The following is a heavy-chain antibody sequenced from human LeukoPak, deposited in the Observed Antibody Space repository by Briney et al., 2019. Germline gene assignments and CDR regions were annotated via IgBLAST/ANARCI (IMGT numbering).Heavy chain of an antibody. CDR3: GRVGAAHPSDYGGYYYFDY. J-gene: IGHJ4*02. Sequence: PSETLSLTCTVSGGSISNYYWNWIRQPPGKGLEWIGYIYYTGSTNYNPSLKSRVTISVDTSKNQFPLKLRSVTAADTAVYYCGRVGAAHPSDYGGYYYFDYWGQGNLVTVSS. D-gene: IGHD4-23*01. CDR1: GGSISNYY. CDR2: IYYTGST. V-gene: IGHV4-59*08.